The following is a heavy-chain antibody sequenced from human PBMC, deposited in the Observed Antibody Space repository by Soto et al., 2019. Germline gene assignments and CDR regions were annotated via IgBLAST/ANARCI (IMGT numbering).Heavy chain of an antibody. CDR3: AREAKIAYCGGDCYSDWFDP. V-gene: IGHV3-74*01. Sequence: EVQLVESGGGLVQPGGSLRLSCAASGFTFSSYWMHWVRQAPGKGLVWVSRINSDGSSTSYADSVKGRFTISRDNAKNTLYLQMNSLRAEDTAVYYCAREAKIAYCGGDCYSDWFDPWGQGTLVTVSS. CDR2: INSDGSST. J-gene: IGHJ5*02. CDR1: GFTFSSYW. D-gene: IGHD2-21*01.